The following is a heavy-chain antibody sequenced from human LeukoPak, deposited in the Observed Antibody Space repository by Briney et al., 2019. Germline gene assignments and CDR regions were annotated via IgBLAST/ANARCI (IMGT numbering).Heavy chain of an antibody. D-gene: IGHD4-17*01. Sequence: SGPTLVNPTQTLTLTCTFSGFSLSTSGVGVAWIRQPPGKALEWLALIYWDDDKRYSPSLKSRITITKDTSKNQVVLTMTNIDPVDTATYYCAHYDYGDSPTVDYFDYWGQGTLVTVSS. J-gene: IGHJ4*02. V-gene: IGHV2-5*02. CDR1: GFSLSTSGVG. CDR2: IYWDDDK. CDR3: AHYDYGDSPTVDYFDY.